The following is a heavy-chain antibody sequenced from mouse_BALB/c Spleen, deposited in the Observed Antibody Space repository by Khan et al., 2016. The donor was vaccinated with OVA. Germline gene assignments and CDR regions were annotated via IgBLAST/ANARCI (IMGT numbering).Heavy chain of an antibody. J-gene: IGHJ3*01. CDR3: TRHGDVAWFTY. CDR1: GYSFTSYY. CDR2: IDPFSGGT. D-gene: IGHD2-13*01. Sequence: VQLKESGPELMKPGASVKISCKASGYSFTSYYIHWVMQSHGKSLEWIGYIDPFSGGTTYNQKFKGKATLTVDKSSSTASIHISNLTSEDSAVYYCTRHGDVAWFTYWGQGTLVTVSA. V-gene: IGHV1S135*01.